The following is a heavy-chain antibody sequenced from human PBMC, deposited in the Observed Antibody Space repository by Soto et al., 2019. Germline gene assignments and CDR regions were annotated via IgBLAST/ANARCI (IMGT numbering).Heavy chain of an antibody. V-gene: IGHV3-23*01. CDR1: GFTFRGYA. CDR2: ISGSGGST. Sequence: GGSLRLSCAASGFTFRGYAMSWVRQAPGKGLEWVSAISGSGGSTYYADSVKDRFTISRDNSKNTLYLQMNSLRAEDTAVYYCAKGVVVAATPPRWFDPWGQGTLVTVSS. CDR3: AKGVVVAATPPRWFDP. J-gene: IGHJ5*02. D-gene: IGHD2-15*01.